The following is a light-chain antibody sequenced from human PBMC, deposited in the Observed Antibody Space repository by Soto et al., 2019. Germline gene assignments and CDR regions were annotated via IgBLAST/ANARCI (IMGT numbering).Light chain of an antibody. CDR1: QSVRSS. CDR3: QQYYDWPSLT. Sequence: EIVMTQSPATLSVSPGERATLSCRASQSVRSSLAWYHQKPGQAPRLLIYDASTRATGIPARFSGSGSATEFTLTISSLQSEDFAVYYCQQYYDWPSLTFGGGTKVDIK. J-gene: IGKJ4*01. CDR2: DAS. V-gene: IGKV3-15*01.